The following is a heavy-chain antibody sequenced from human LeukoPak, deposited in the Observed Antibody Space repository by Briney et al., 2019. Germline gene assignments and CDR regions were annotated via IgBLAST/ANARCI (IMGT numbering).Heavy chain of an antibody. CDR3: AVYNTPYYGMDV. Sequence: GGSLRLSCAASGFTFSSYAMSWVRQAPGKGLEWVSAISGSGDSTYYADSVKGRFTISRDNSKNTLYLQMNSLRAEDTAVYYCAVYNTPYYGMDVWGQGTTVTVSS. D-gene: IGHD1-1*01. V-gene: IGHV3-23*01. J-gene: IGHJ6*02. CDR1: GFTFSSYA. CDR2: ISGSGDST.